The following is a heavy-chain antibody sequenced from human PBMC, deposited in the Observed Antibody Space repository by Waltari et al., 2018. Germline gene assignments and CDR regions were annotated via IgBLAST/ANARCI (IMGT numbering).Heavy chain of an antibody. D-gene: IGHD4-17*01. V-gene: IGHV4-59*01. CDR3: ALSPDYGDPLRYFQH. CDR1: GGSISSYY. CDR2: IYYSGST. Sequence: QVQLQESGPGLVKPSETLSLTCTVSGGSISSYYWSWIRQPPGKGLEWIGYIYYSGSTNYNPSLKSRVTISVDTSKNQFSLKLSSVTAADTAVYYCALSPDYGDPLRYFQHWGQGTLVTVSS. J-gene: IGHJ1*01.